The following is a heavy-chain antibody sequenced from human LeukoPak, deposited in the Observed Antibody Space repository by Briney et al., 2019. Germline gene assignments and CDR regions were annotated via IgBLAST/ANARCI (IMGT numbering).Heavy chain of an antibody. J-gene: IGHJ4*02. Sequence: GGSLRVSCAASGFTFSNYAMSWVRQAPGKGLEWVSIIYSGGSTPYADSVKGRFTISRDNSKNTLYLQMNSLRTEDTAVYYCARGGSYFDISGYYFYWGQGTLVTVSS. CDR3: ARGGSYFDISGYYFY. D-gene: IGHD3-22*01. CDR1: GFTFSNYA. CDR2: IYSGGST. V-gene: IGHV3-66*01.